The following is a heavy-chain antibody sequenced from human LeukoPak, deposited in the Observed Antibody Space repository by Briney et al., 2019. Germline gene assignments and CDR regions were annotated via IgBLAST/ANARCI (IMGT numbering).Heavy chain of an antibody. CDR2: ISSSSSTI. CDR3: ARGDCNGGSCYLSLTTIDY. J-gene: IGHJ4*02. CDR1: GFTFSSYS. D-gene: IGHD2-15*01. Sequence: GGSLRLSCAASGFTFSSYSMNWVRQAPGKGLEWLSYISSSSSTIYYADSVKGRFTISRDNAKNSLYLQMNSLRAEDTAVYYCARGDCNGGSCYLSLTTIDYWGQGTLVTVSS. V-gene: IGHV3-48*01.